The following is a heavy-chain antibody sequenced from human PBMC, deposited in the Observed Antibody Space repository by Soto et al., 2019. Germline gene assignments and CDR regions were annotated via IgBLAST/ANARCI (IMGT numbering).Heavy chain of an antibody. CDR2: ISGSGGST. V-gene: IGHV3-23*01. Sequence: PGGSLRLSCAASGFTFSSYAMSWVRQAPGKGLEWVSAISGSGGSTYYADSVKGRFTISRDNSKNTLYLQMNSLRAEDTAVYYCATIGYCSSTSCLKNYYYGMDVWGQGTTVTVSS. D-gene: IGHD2-2*01. CDR3: ATIGYCSSTSCLKNYYYGMDV. CDR1: GFTFSSYA. J-gene: IGHJ6*02.